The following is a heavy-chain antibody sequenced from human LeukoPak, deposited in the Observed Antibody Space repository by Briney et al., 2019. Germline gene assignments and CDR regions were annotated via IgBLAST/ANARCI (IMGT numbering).Heavy chain of an antibody. CDR3: ARVTGYTIEDYFDY. CDR2: IYYSGST. D-gene: IGHD3-9*01. Sequence: SETLSLTCAVSGGSISSNSYYWGWIRQPPGKGLEWIGSIYYSGSTYYNPSLKSRVTISVDTSKNQFSLKLRSVTAADTAVYYCARVTGYTIEDYFDYWGQGTLVTVSS. V-gene: IGHV4-39*07. J-gene: IGHJ4*02. CDR1: GGSISSNSYY.